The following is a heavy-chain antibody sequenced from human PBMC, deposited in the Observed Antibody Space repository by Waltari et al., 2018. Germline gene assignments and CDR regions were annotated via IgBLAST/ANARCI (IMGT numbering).Heavy chain of an antibody. V-gene: IGHV1-58*02. CDR2: IVVGSGNT. CDR3: AANLRYDFWSGYIGVDAFDI. J-gene: IGHJ3*02. CDR1: GFTFTSSA. D-gene: IGHD3-3*01. Sequence: QMQLVQSGPEVKKPGTSVKVSCKASGFTFTSSAMQWVRQARGQHLEWIGWIVVGSGNTNYAQKFQERVTITRDMSTSTAYMELSSLRSEDTAVYYCAANLRYDFWSGYIGVDAFDIWGQGTMVTVSS.